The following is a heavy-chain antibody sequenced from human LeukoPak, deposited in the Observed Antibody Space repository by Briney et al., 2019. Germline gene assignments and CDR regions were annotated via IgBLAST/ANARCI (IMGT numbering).Heavy chain of an antibody. Sequence: SVKVSRKASGGTFSSYAISWVRQAPGQGLEWMGGIIPIFGTANYAQKFQGRVTITTDESTSTAYMELSSLRSEDTAVYYCAISRLEDIGFVEDYWGQGTLVTVSS. CDR1: GGTFSSYA. CDR2: IIPIFGTA. V-gene: IGHV1-69*05. CDR3: AISRLEDIGFVEDY. D-gene: IGHD2-15*01. J-gene: IGHJ4*02.